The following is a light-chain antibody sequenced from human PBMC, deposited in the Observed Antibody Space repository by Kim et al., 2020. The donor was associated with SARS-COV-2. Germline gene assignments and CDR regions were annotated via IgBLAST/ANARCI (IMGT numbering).Light chain of an antibody. CDR1: QSIGIS. V-gene: IGKV3-11*01. J-gene: IGKJ4*01. CDR3: QQRNNWPPAVT. CDR2: DAA. Sequence: PGEGAILSCRASQSIGISLGWYQHKPGQAPRLLIYDAAIRAAGIPDRFSGGGSGTDFTLTIGNLGPEDFAVYYCQQRNNWPPAVTFGGGTKVDIK.